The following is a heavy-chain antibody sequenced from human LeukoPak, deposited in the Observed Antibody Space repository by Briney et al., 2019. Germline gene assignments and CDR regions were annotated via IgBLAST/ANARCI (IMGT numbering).Heavy chain of an antibody. D-gene: IGHD2-15*01. CDR2: IYISGST. CDR3: ARALNPLPGTYYFDY. CDR1: GASINSHY. V-gene: IGHV4-4*07. Sequence: PSETLSRTCTVSGASINSHYWSWIRQPAGKGLEWIGRIYISGSTNYNSSLQSRVTMSVDTSKNQFSLKLTSVIAADTAVYYCARALNPLPGTYYFDYWGEGTLVTVSS. J-gene: IGHJ4*02.